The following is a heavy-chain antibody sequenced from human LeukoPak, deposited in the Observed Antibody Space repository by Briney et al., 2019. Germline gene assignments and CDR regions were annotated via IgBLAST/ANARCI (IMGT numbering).Heavy chain of an antibody. J-gene: IGHJ4*02. D-gene: IGHD2-2*01. CDR3: ARANFLYCSSSTCLFDY. CDR1: GYTSTDYY. Sequence: GSVTVSCKASGYTSTDYYMHWVRQAPGQGFEWMGWINPNDGDTNYAQKFQGRVTMTRDTSISTAHMEVSRLRSDDTAVYYCARANFLYCSSSTCLFDYWGQGTLVTVSS. V-gene: IGHV1-2*02. CDR2: INPNDGDT.